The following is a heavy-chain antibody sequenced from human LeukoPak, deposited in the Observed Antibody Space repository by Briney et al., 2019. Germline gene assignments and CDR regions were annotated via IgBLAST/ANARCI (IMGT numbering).Heavy chain of an antibody. CDR1: GGTFSSYT. D-gene: IGHD2-15*01. Sequence: SVKVSCKASGGTFSSYTISWVRQAPGQGLEWMGRIIPILGIANYAQKFQGRVTITADKSASTAYMELSSLRSEDTAVYYCARAPGISQAADYWGQGTLVTVSS. V-gene: IGHV1-69*02. J-gene: IGHJ4*02. CDR3: ARAPGISQAADY. CDR2: IIPILGIA.